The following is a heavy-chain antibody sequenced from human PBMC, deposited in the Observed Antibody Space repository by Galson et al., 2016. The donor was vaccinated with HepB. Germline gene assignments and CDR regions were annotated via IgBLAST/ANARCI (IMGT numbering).Heavy chain of an antibody. D-gene: IGHD4-23*01. V-gene: IGHV4-31*03. CDR2: IYYIGST. CDR1: GDSITRGGYY. CDR3: ARVKVATDVFHWFDP. Sequence: TLSLTCTVSGDSITRGGYYWSWIRQIPGKGLEWIGYIYYIGSTYYNPSLESRLTMSVDTSENQFSLKLNSVTAADTAIYYCARVKVATDVFHWFDPWGQGTLVTVSS. J-gene: IGHJ5*02.